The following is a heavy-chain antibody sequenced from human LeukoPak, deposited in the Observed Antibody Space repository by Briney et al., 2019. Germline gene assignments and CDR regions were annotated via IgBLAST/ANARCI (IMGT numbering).Heavy chain of an antibody. CDR1: GYSFTSYW. Sequence: GESLKISCKGSGYSFTSYWIGWVRQMPGKGLEWMGIIYPGDSDTRYSPSFQGQVTISADKSISTAYLQWCSLKASDTAMYYCARHPSYYDSSGYYLYNWFDPWGQGTLVTVSS. J-gene: IGHJ5*02. D-gene: IGHD3-22*01. CDR3: ARHPSYYDSSGYYLYNWFDP. CDR2: IYPGDSDT. V-gene: IGHV5-51*01.